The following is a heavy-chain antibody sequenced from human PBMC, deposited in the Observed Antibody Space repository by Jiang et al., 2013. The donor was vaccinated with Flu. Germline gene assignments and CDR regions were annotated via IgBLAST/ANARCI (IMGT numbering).Heavy chain of an antibody. J-gene: IGHJ4*02. Sequence: GLVKPLETLSLTCAVSGYSISSGYYWGWIRQPPGKGLEWIGSIYHSGSTYYNPSLKSRVTISVDTSKNEFSLKLSSVTAADTAVYYCAREGEYDFWSGLDYWGQGTLVTISS. D-gene: IGHD3-3*01. CDR1: GYSISSGYY. CDR2: IYHSGST. CDR3: AREGEYDFWSGLDY. V-gene: IGHV4-38-2*02.